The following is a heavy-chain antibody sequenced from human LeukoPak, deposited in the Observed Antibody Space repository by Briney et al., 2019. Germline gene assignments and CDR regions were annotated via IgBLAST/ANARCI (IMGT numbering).Heavy chain of an antibody. CDR1: GYTFTGYY. Sequence: GASVKVSCKASGYTFTGYYMHWVRQAPGQGLEWMGWINPNSGGTNYAQKFQGRVTMTRDTSISTAYMELSRLRSDDTAVYYCARNQAVAGTVGWFDPWGQGTLVTVSS. J-gene: IGHJ5*02. D-gene: IGHD6-19*01. V-gene: IGHV1-2*02. CDR3: ARNQAVAGTVGWFDP. CDR2: INPNSGGT.